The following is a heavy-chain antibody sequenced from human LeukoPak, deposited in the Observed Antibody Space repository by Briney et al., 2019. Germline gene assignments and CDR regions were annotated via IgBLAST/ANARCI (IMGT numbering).Heavy chain of an antibody. CDR2: IYYSGST. CDR1: GGSISSSSYY. D-gene: IGHD2-15*01. J-gene: IGHJ5*02. V-gene: IGHV4-39*07. Sequence: SETLSLTCTVSGGSISSSSYYWGWIRQPPGKGLEWIGSIYYSGSTYYNPSLKSRVTISVDTSKNQFSLKLSSVTAADTAVYYCAREGYCSGGSCYHFDPWGQGTLVTVSS. CDR3: AREGYCSGGSCYHFDP.